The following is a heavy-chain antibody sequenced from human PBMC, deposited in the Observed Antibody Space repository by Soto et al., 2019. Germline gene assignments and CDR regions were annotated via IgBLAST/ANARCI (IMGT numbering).Heavy chain of an antibody. CDR1: GGSISSYY. Sequence: PSETLSLTCTVSGGSISSYYWTWIRQPPGKGLEWIGRIRSKANSYATAYAASVKGRFTISRDDSKNTAYLQMNSLKTEDTAVYYCTTSPHRYYYYYMDVWGKGTTVTVSS. CDR2: IRSKANSYAT. CDR3: TTSPHRYYYYYMDV. J-gene: IGHJ6*03. D-gene: IGHD2-21*01. V-gene: IGHV3-73*01.